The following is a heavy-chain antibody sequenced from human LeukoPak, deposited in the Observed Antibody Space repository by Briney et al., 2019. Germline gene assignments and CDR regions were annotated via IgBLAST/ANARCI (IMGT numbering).Heavy chain of an antibody. J-gene: IGHJ4*02. Sequence: SETLSLTCTVSGGSISNYYWSWIRQPAGRGLEWIGRIYTSGSTNYNPSLKSRVTMSVDTSKDQFFLKLNPVTAADTAVYYCARGKYPGTGYNAYEPFDSWGQGTLVTVSS. CDR1: GGSISNYY. D-gene: IGHD5-12*01. V-gene: IGHV4-4*07. CDR3: ARGKYPGTGYNAYEPFDS. CDR2: IYTSGST.